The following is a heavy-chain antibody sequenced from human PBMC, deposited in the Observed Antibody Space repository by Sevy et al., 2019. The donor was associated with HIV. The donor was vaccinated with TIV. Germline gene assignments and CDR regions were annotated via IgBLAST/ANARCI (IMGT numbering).Heavy chain of an antibody. Sequence: GESLKISCRASGYRFSSYWIAWVRQVPGKGLEWMGIIYPDDSDIRYSPSLQGQVTISVDKSISTAYLQWSSLEASAIAMYFCARRFYDSTGYPQYFFDYWGQGTLVTVSS. D-gene: IGHD3-22*01. CDR2: IYPDDSDI. J-gene: IGHJ4*02. V-gene: IGHV5-51*01. CDR1: GYRFSSYW. CDR3: ARRFYDSTGYPQYFFDY.